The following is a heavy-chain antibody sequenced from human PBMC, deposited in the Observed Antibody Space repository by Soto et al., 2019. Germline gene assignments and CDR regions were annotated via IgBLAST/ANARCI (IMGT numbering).Heavy chain of an antibody. Sequence: SETLSLTCTVFGGYNSGYYWSGMRQPPGKGLEWIGYSHDNGTTNYNPSLKSRVTISVDTSNEQFSLKLTSVTAADTATYYCATTPELYSSTWAAFDYWGQGTLVTVS. CDR2: SHDNGTT. CDR1: GGYNSGYY. J-gene: IGHJ4*02. V-gene: IGHV4-59*01. D-gene: IGHD6-13*01. CDR3: ATTPELYSSTWAAFDY.